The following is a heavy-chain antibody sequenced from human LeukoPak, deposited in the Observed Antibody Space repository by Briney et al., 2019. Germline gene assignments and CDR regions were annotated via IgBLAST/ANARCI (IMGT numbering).Heavy chain of an antibody. CDR2: IKQDGSKK. V-gene: IGHV3-7*04. D-gene: IGHD5-24*01. J-gene: IGHJ4*02. Sequence: GGSLRLSCTASEFTFSSYWMNWVRQAPGKGLEWVANIKQDGSKKSYVDSVKGRFTISRDNAKNSLYLQMNSLRAEDTAIYYCTRVGYIDEGIDYWGQGTLVTVSS. CDR1: EFTFSSYW. CDR3: TRVGYIDEGIDY.